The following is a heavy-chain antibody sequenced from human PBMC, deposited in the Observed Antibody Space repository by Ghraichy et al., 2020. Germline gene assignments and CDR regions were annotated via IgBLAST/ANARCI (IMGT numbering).Heavy chain of an antibody. CDR2: IDSDGSST. CDR1: GFTFSSYW. J-gene: IGHJ4*02. V-gene: IGHV3-74*01. Sequence: GGSLRLSCAASGFTFSSYWIHWVRQAPGKGLVWVSRIDSDGSSTGYADSVKGRFTISRDNAKNTLYLQMNSLRAGDTAVYFCARVITMGRGGPLEYWGQGTLVTVSS. D-gene: IGHD3-10*01. CDR3: ARVITMGRGGPLEY.